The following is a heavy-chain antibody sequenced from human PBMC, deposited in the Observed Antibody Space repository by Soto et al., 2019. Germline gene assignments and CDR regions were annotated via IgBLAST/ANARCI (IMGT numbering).Heavy chain of an antibody. CDR1: GFTFSSYG. CDR3: ANYPRRGGYYYYGMDV. D-gene: IGHD3-16*01. CDR2: ISYDGSNK. Sequence: QVQLVESGGGLVQPGRSLRLSCAASGFTFSSYGMHWVRQAPGKGLEWVAVISYDGSNKYYADSVKGRFTISRDNSKNTLYLQMNSLRAEDTAVYYCANYPRRGGYYYYGMDVWGQGTTVTVSS. J-gene: IGHJ6*02. V-gene: IGHV3-30*18.